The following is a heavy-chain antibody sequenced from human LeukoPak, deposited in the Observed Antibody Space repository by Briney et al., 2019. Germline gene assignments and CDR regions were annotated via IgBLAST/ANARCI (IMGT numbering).Heavy chain of an antibody. V-gene: IGHV3-23*01. CDR1: GFTFGSYA. CDR3: ARDSVDTAMVRGFDY. CDR2: ISGTDHRT. D-gene: IGHD5-18*01. J-gene: IGHJ4*02. Sequence: GGSLRLSCAASGFTFGSYAMSWVRQAPGKGLEWVLAISGTDHRTYYADSVKGRFAISRDNSKNTLYLQMNSLRAEDTAVYYCARDSVDTAMVRGFDYWGQGTLVTVSS.